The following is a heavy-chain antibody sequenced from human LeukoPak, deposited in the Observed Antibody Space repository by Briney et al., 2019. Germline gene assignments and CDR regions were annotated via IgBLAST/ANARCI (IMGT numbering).Heavy chain of an antibody. Sequence: GGSLRLSCAASGFTFSTYLMSWVRQAPGKGLEWVANINQDGSEKYYVDSVKGRFIISRDNAKNSLYLQMNGLRAEDTALYYCATDSGDSSGCYFDYWGRGALVTVSS. J-gene: IGHJ4*02. V-gene: IGHV3-7*01. D-gene: IGHD3-22*01. CDR3: ATDSGDSSGCYFDY. CDR1: GFTFSTYL. CDR2: INQDGSEK.